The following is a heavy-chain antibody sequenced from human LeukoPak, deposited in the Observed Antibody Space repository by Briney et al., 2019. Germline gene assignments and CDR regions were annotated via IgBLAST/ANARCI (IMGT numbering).Heavy chain of an antibody. CDR1: GGSIGSYY. Sequence: SETLSLTCTVSGGSIGSYYWSWIRQPPGKGLEWIGYIYTSGSTNYNPSLKSRVTISVDTSKNQFSLKLSSVTAADTAVYYCARGKRYCSSTSCYHWFDPWGQGTLVTVSS. CDR2: IYTSGST. D-gene: IGHD2-2*01. V-gene: IGHV4-4*09. CDR3: ARGKRYCSSTSCYHWFDP. J-gene: IGHJ5*02.